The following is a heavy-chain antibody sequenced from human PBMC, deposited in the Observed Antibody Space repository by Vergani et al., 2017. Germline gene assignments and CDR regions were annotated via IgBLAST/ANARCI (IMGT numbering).Heavy chain of an antibody. V-gene: IGHV6-1*01. D-gene: IGHD6-13*01. CDR3: ARVEGAAADY. CDR2: TYYRSKWYN. J-gene: IGHJ4*02. Sequence: QVQLPQSGPGLVKPSQTLSLTCAISGDSVSSNSAAWNWIRQSPSRGLEWLGRTYYRSKWYNDDAVSVKSRITINPDTSKNQFSLKLSSVTAADTAVYYCARVEGAAADYWGQGTLVTVSS. CDR1: GDSVSSNSAA.